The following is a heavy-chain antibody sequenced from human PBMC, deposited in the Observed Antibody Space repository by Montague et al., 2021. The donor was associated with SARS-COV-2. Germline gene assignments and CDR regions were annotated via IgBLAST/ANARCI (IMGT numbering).Heavy chain of an antibody. J-gene: IGHJ3*01. Sequence: SETLSLTCAVYSGSFSDFYWTWIRQSPGKGLEWIGEINHTGSATYNPSLKGRVTLSRDTSKNQFSLKLQSVTPADTAVYYYARGQVTISGVLIFIPAAGHLDCWGQGASVTGSS. CDR2: INHTGSA. D-gene: IGHD3-3*01. CDR1: SGSFSDFY. CDR3: ARGQVTISGVLIFIPAAGHLDC. V-gene: IGHV4-34*01.